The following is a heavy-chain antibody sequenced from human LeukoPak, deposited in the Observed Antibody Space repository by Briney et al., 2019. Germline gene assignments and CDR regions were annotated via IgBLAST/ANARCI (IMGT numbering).Heavy chain of an antibody. CDR3: ARDRNDFWSGYTYDYYYGMDV. CDR2: ISAYNGNT. D-gene: IGHD3-3*01. V-gene: IGHV1-18*01. CDR1: GYTFTSYG. Sequence: APVKVSCKASGYTFTSYGISWVRQAPGQGLEWMGWISAYNGNTNYAQKLQGRVTMTTDTSTSTAYMELRSLRSDDTAVYYCARDRNDFWSGYTYDYYYGMDVWGQGTTVTVSS. J-gene: IGHJ6*02.